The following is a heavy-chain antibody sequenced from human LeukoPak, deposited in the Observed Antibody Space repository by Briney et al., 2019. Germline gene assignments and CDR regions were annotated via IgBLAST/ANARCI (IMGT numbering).Heavy chain of an antibody. J-gene: IGHJ5*02. CDR3: ARDRGDCWFDP. V-gene: IGHV3-21*01. D-gene: IGHD3-10*01. Sequence: GGSLRLSCAASGFTSSSYSMNWVRQAPGKGLEWVSSISSSSSYIYYADSVKGRFTISRDNAKNSLYLQMNSLRAEDTAVYYCARDRGDCWFDPWGQGTLVTVSS. CDR2: ISSSSSYI. CDR1: GFTSSSYS.